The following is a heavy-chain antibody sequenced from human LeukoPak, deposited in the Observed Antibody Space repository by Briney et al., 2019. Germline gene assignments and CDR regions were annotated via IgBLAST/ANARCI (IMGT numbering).Heavy chain of an antibody. D-gene: IGHD5-18*01. J-gene: IGHJ4*02. V-gene: IGHV3-53*01. CDR1: GFTVSSNY. CDR3: ARASNYGYHYYFDY. Sequence: GGSLRLSCAASGFTVSSNYMSWVRQAPGKGLEWVSVIYSGGSTYYADSVKGRFTISRDNSKNTLYLQTNSLRAEDTAVYYCARASNYGYHYYFDYWGQGTLVTVSS. CDR2: IYSGGST.